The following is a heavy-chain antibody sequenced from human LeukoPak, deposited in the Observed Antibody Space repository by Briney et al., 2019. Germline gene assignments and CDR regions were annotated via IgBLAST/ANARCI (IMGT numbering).Heavy chain of an antibody. D-gene: IGHD3-22*01. Sequence: GGSLRLSCAASGFTFSSYAMHWVRQAPGKGLEWVAVISYDGSNKYYADSVKGRFTISRDNSKNTLYLQMNSLRAEDTAVYYCARADDSSGFFDYWGQGTLVTVSS. CDR3: ARADDSSGFFDY. V-gene: IGHV3-30-3*01. J-gene: IGHJ4*02. CDR1: GFTFSSYA. CDR2: ISYDGSNK.